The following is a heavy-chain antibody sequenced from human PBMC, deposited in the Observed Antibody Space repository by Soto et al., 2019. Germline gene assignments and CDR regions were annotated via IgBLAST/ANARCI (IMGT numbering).Heavy chain of an antibody. CDR2: IYHSGST. CDR3: ARRYSSAWDYFDY. J-gene: IGHJ4*02. V-gene: IGHV4-4*02. CDR1: GGSISSGNW. D-gene: IGHD6-19*01. Sequence: PSETLSLTCAVSGGSISSGNWWSWVRQPPGKGLEWIGEIYHSGSTNYNPSLKSRVTISVDKSKNQFSLKLSSVTAADTAVYYCARRYSSAWDYFDYWGQGTLVTLSS.